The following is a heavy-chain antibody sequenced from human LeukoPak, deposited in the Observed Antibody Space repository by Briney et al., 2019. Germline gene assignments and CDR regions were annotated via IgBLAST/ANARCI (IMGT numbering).Heavy chain of an antibody. CDR3: ARQRRFRYYFDY. D-gene: IGHD3-3*01. Sequence: SETLSLTCTVSGGSINNYYWTWIRQAAGKGPEWIGRIYSNGNTNYSPSLKSRVAMSIDTSKNQFSLKLSSVTAADTAVYYCARQRRFRYYFDYWGQGTLVTVSS. CDR2: IYSNGNT. J-gene: IGHJ4*02. CDR1: GGSINNYY. V-gene: IGHV4-4*07.